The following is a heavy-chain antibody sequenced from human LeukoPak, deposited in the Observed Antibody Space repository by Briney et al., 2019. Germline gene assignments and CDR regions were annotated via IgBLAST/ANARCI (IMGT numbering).Heavy chain of an antibody. J-gene: IGHJ4*02. CDR2: IRYDGSNQ. CDR3: AKDFAGWFGVSYDY. D-gene: IGHD3-10*01. Sequence: GGSLRLSCAASGFTFSSYGMHWFRQAPGKGLEWVAFIRYDGSNQYYADSVKGRFTISRDNSKNTLYLQMNSLRAEDTAVYYCAKDFAGWFGVSYDYWGQGTLVTVSS. V-gene: IGHV3-30*02. CDR1: GFTFSSYG.